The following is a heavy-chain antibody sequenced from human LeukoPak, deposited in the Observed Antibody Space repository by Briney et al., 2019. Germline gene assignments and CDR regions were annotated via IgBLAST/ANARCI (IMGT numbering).Heavy chain of an antibody. J-gene: IGHJ6*03. CDR3: ASTPFLWFGELSNYYYYYMDV. Sequence: SETLSLTCTVSGGSISSSSYYWSWIRQPPGKGLEWIGEINHSGSTNYNPSLKSRVTISVDTSKNQFSLKLSSVTAADTAVYYCASTPFLWFGELSNYYYYYMDVWGKGTTVTVSS. CDR2: INHSGST. D-gene: IGHD3-10*01. V-gene: IGHV4-39*07. CDR1: GGSISSSSYY.